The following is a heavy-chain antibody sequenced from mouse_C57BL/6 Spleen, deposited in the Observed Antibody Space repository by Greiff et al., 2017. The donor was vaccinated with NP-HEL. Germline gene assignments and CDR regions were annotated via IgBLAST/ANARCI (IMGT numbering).Heavy chain of an antibody. CDR3: AIGSSYVRYAMDY. D-gene: IGHD1-1*01. V-gene: IGHV1-82*01. CDR2: IYPGDGDT. CDR1: GYAFSSSW. Sequence: QVQLQQSGPELVKPGASVKISCKASGYAFSSSWMNWVKQRPGKGLEWIGRIYPGDGDTNYNGKFKGKATLTADKSSSTAYMQLSSLTSEDSAVYFCAIGSSYVRYAMDYWGQGTSVTVSS. J-gene: IGHJ4*01.